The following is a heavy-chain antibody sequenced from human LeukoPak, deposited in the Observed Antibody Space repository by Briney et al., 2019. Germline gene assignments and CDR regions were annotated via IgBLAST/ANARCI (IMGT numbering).Heavy chain of an antibody. D-gene: IGHD6-13*01. CDR1: GGTSSSYA. CDR3: ARDRHIAAAVYYYYMDV. CDR2: IIPIFGTA. Sequence: ASVKVSCKASGGTSSSYAISWVRQAPGQGLEWMGRIIPIFGTANYAQKFQGRVTITTDESTSTAYMELSSLRSEDTAVYYCARDRHIAAAVYYYYMDVWGKGTPVTVSS. V-gene: IGHV1-69*05. J-gene: IGHJ6*03.